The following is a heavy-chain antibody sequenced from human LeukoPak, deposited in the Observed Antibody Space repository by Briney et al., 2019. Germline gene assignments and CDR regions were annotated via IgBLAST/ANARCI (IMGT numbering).Heavy chain of an antibody. Sequence: GGSLRLSCAASGFTFSSYSMNWVRQAPGKGLEWVSYISGSSSTRYYADSVKGRFTISRDNAKNSLYLQMNSLRAEDTSVYYCARYGDYGAFDIWGQGTMVTVSS. CDR1: GFTFSSYS. CDR2: ISGSSSTR. CDR3: ARYGDYGAFDI. J-gene: IGHJ3*02. D-gene: IGHD4-17*01. V-gene: IGHV3-48*01.